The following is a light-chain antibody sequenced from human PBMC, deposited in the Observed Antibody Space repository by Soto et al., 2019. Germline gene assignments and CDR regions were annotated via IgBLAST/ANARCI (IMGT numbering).Light chain of an antibody. J-gene: IGLJ3*02. Sequence: QSVLTQPPSASGTPGQRVTISCSGSRSNIGTNFVYWYQQLPGTAPRLLIYRNNRRPSGVPDRFSAAKSGSSASLAISGLRSDDEADYYCASWDDSLSGGMFGGGTKLTVL. CDR1: RSNIGTNF. V-gene: IGLV1-47*01. CDR2: RNN. CDR3: ASWDDSLSGGM.